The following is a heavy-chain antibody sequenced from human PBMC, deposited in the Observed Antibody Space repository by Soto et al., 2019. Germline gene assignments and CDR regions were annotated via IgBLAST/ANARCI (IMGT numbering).Heavy chain of an antibody. CDR1: RGSINSFF. Sequence: SQTLSLTCTVSRGSINSFFWSWIRQPPGKGLEWIGYVHYSGSTKYNPSLKSRVTISVDTSKNQFSLNLTSVTAADTAVYYCVRMPGDYWGQGTLVTVSS. CDR3: VRMPGDY. D-gene: IGHD2-2*01. V-gene: IGHV4-59*01. CDR2: VHYSGST. J-gene: IGHJ4*02.